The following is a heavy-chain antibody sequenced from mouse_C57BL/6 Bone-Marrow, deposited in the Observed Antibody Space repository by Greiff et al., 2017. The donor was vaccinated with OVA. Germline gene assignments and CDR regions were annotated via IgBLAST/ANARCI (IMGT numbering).Heavy chain of an antibody. CDR2: IDPEDGET. CDR3: AFYYYGSVPHWYFDV. Sequence: DVQLQASGAELVKPGASVKLSCTASGFNIQDYYMHWVKQRTEQGLEWIGRIDPEDGETKYAPKFQGKATITADTSSNTAYLQLSSLTSEDTAVYYCAFYYYGSVPHWYFDVWGTGTTVTVSS. D-gene: IGHD1-1*01. J-gene: IGHJ1*03. CDR1: GFNIQDYY. V-gene: IGHV14-2*01.